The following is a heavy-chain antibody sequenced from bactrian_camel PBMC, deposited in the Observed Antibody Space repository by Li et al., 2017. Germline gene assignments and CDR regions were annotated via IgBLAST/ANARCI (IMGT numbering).Heavy chain of an antibody. CDR1: GFAFSTTD. D-gene: IGHD5*01. Sequence: HVQLVESGGGLVPIGGSLRLSCAASGFAFSTTDMSWVRQVPGKGLRWVSDISADGGRIYYGNSFEGRYIISRDNAKNMLYLQMNNLQPQDSGVYYCATGHREPGRVPRSVGTQVTVS. V-gene: IGHV3S33*01. J-gene: IGHJ4*01. CDR2: ISADGGRI.